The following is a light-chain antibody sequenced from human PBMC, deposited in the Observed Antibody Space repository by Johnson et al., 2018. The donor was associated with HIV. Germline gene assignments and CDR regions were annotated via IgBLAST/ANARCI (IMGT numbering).Light chain of an antibody. CDR1: SSNIGNNY. CDR3: GTWDISLSVGYV. CDR2: ENN. V-gene: IGLV1-51*02. Sequence: QSVLTQPRSVSAAPGQKVTISCSGSSSNIGNNYVSWYQQLPGTAPKLLICENNKRPSGIPDRFSGSKSGTSATLGITGLQTGDEADYYCGTWDISLSVGYVFGTGTKVTVL. J-gene: IGLJ1*01.